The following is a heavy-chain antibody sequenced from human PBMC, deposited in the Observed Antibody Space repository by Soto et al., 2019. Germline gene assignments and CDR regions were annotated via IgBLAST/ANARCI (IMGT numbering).Heavy chain of an antibody. J-gene: IGHJ4*02. CDR1: GGSVSSASYF. V-gene: IGHV4-61*01. D-gene: IGHD6-19*01. CDR2: IYYSGST. CDR3: ARDRAVAGTRSFDY. Sequence: SETLSLTCTVSGGSVSSASYFWTWIRQPPGKGLEWIGYIYYSGSTNYNPSLKSRVTISVDTSKNQFSLRLSSVTAADTAVYYCARDRAVAGTRSFDYWGQGTLVTVSS.